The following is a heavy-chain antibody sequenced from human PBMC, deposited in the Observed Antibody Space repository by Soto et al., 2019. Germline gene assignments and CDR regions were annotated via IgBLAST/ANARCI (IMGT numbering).Heavy chain of an antibody. V-gene: IGHV3-30-3*01. J-gene: IGHJ4*02. D-gene: IGHD3-3*01. CDR1: GFTFSSYA. Sequence: GGSLRLSCAASGFTFSSYAMHWVRQAPGKGLEWVAVISYDGSNKYYADSVKGRFTISRDNSKNTLYLQMNRLRAEDTAVYYCARDTTTIFGEFDYWGQGT. CDR3: ARDTTTIFGEFDY. CDR2: ISYDGSNK.